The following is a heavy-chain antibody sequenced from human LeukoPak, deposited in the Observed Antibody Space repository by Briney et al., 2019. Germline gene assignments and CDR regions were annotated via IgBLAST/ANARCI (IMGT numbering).Heavy chain of an antibody. Sequence: PSETLSLTCAVYGGSFSGYYWSWIRQPPGKGLEWIGEINHSGSTNYSPSLKSRVTISVDTSKNQFSLKLSSVTAADTAVYYCARGSWYGFAYWGQGTLVTVSS. D-gene: IGHD6-13*01. CDR3: ARGSWYGFAY. V-gene: IGHV4-34*01. CDR1: GGSFSGYY. CDR2: INHSGST. J-gene: IGHJ4*02.